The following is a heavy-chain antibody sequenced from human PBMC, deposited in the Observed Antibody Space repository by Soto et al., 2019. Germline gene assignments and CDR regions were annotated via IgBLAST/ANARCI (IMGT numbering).Heavy chain of an antibody. V-gene: IGHV3-23*01. CDR1: GFTFSSYA. J-gene: IGHJ4*02. CDR2: ISTSGGTT. Sequence: EVQLLESGGGLVQPGGSLRLSCAASGFTFSSYAMSWVRQAPGKGLEWVSSISTSGGTTFYADSVKGRFTISRDNSKNALELQMNRVRAEDTAGYYCAKGMTGFCDSSGCSPLGYWGQENLVTVSS. CDR3: AKGMTGFCDSSGCSPLGY. D-gene: IGHD3-22*01.